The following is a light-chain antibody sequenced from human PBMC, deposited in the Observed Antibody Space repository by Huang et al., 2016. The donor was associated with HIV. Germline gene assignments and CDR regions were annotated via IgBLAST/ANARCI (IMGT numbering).Light chain of an antibody. CDR1: QDINHY. CDR3: QHLNNYPWT. CDR2: AAS. Sequence: IQLTQSPSSLSASVGDRVTITCRASQDINHYFAWYQQKPGKAPKLLIYAASTLQSGVPSRFSGSGSGTDFTLTSSSLQPEDLATDYCQHLNNYPWTFGQGTKVEIK. V-gene: IGKV1-9*01. J-gene: IGKJ1*01.